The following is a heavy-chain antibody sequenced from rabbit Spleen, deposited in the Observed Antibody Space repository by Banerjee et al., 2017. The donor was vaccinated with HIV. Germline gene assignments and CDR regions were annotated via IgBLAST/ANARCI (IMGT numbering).Heavy chain of an antibody. J-gene: IGHJ6*01. Sequence: QSLEESGGDLVKPGASLTLTCTASGFSFSSSDYMCWVRQAPGKGLEWISCIAGGSGGFTYSATWAKGRFTCSKTSSTTVTLQMTSLTVADTATYFCARDNGSSFSSYGMDLWAQAPSSPS. CDR2: IAGGSGGFT. D-gene: IGHD8-1*01. V-gene: IGHV1S40*01. CDR3: ARDNGSSFSSYGMDL. CDR1: GFSFSSSDY.